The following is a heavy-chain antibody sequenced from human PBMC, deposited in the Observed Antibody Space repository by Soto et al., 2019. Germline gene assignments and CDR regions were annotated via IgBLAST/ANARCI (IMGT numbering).Heavy chain of an antibody. Sequence: HPAWSLRLSCAASGFTFSSYAMSWVRQAPGKGLEWVAAISGSGGSTYYADSVKGRLTSSRDNSKNTLYLQMKSLRAEDTAVYYCANDLYQRMNAFDIWGQGTMVTVSS. CDR1: GFTFSSYA. J-gene: IGHJ3*02. V-gene: IGHV3-23*01. CDR3: ANDLYQRMNAFDI. D-gene: IGHD2-2*01. CDR2: ISGSGGST.